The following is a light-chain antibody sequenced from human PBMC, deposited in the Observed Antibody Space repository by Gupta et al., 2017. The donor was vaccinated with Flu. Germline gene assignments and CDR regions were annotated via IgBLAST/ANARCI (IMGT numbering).Light chain of an antibody. J-gene: IGKJ1*01. Sequence: ELMLTQSPGTLSLSPGERATLSCRASQSVSRNFLAWFQQKPGQAPTLLIYGASTRPTDIPDRFSGSGSGTEFTLTISRLEPEEFAVYYCQQYGSSPRTFGQGTKVEIK. CDR3: QQYGSSPRT. CDR1: QSVSRNF. CDR2: GAS. V-gene: IGKV3-20*01.